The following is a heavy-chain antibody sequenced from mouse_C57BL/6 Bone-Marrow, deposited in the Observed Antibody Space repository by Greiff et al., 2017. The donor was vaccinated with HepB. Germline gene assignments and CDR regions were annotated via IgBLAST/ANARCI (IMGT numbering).Heavy chain of an antibody. Sequence: VQLQQSGAELVRPGTSVKVSCKASGYAFTNYLIEWVKQRPGQGLEWIGVINPGSGGTNYNEKFKSKATLTVDTSSSTAYMQLSSLTSEDSAVYYCARTGWYFDVWGTGTTVTVSS. CDR3: ARTGWYFDV. J-gene: IGHJ1*03. CDR1: GYAFTNYL. V-gene: IGHV1-54*01. CDR2: INPGSGGT.